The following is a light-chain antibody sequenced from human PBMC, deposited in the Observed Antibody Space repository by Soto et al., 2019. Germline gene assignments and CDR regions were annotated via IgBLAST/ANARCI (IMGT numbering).Light chain of an antibody. J-gene: IGKJ1*01. CDR2: AAS. CDR3: QQTNFFPWT. Sequence: DIQLTQSPSSVSASVGDRVTITCRASQGMSSWLAWFQQKPGKAPKLLIYAASSLQSGVPSRLSGSGSGTDFTLTISSLQPEDFATYYCQQTNFFPWTFGQGTKVEIK. V-gene: IGKV1-12*02. CDR1: QGMSSW.